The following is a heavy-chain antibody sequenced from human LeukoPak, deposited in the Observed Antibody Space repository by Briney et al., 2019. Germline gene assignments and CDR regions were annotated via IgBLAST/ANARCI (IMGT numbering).Heavy chain of an antibody. CDR1: GFTFSSYG. CDR2: ISSNGGST. V-gene: IGHV3-64*01. Sequence: GGSLRLSCAASGFTFSSYGMHWVRQAPGEGLEYVSAISSNGGSTYYANSVKGRFTISRDNSKNTLYLQMGSLRTEDMAVYYCARAEAYYYHPGIDYWGQGTLVTVSS. D-gene: IGHD3-10*01. J-gene: IGHJ4*02. CDR3: ARAEAYYYHPGIDY.